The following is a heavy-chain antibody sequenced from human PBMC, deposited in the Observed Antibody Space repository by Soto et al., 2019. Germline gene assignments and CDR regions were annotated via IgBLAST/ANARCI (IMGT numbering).Heavy chain of an antibody. V-gene: IGHV2-5*02. Sequence: QITLKESGPPLVKPTQTLTLTCTFSGFSLSTSGVGVGWIRQPPGKALEWLALIYWDDDKRYSPSLKSRLTIPKDTSKNQAVLTMTNMDPVDTATYYCAPTAKGRIGVGFDPWGQGTLVTVSS. D-gene: IGHD3-10*01. CDR2: IYWDDDK. CDR3: APTAKGRIGVGFDP. CDR1: GFSLSTSGVG. J-gene: IGHJ5*02.